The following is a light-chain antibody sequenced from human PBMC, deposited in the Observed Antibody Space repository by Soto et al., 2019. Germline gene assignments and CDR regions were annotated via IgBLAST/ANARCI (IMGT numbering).Light chain of an antibody. CDR3: SSYTSSSTFYV. CDR1: SSDVGGYNY. J-gene: IGLJ1*01. CDR2: EVS. Sequence: QSALTQPASVSGSPGQSITISCTGTSSDVGGYNYVSWYQQHPGKAPKLMIYEVSSRPPGVSNRFSGSKSGNTASLTISGLQAEDEADYYCSSYTSSSTFYVFGTGTKVTVL. V-gene: IGLV2-14*01.